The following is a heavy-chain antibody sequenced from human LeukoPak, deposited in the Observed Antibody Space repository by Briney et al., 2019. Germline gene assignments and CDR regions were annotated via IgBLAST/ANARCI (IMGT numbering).Heavy chain of an antibody. J-gene: IGHJ3*02. CDR1: GFTFSGYS. CDR3: VRESTYAFHI. D-gene: IGHD2/OR15-2a*01. V-gene: IGHV3-48*02. CDR2: ISSSGTTI. Sequence: GGSLRLSCAASGFTFSGYSMNWVRQAPGKGLEWVSYISSSGTTIYYADSVRGRFTISRDNAKNSLYLQMNSLRDEDTAIYYCVRESTYAFHIWGQGTMVTVSS.